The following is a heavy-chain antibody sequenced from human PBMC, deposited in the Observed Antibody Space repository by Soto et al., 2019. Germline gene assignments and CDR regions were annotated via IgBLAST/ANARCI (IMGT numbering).Heavy chain of an antibody. CDR1: GFTFTTYA. D-gene: IGHD2-15*01. V-gene: IGHV3-30*04. CDR3: ARDQCFGGGRSCYYFDF. Sequence: GGSLRLSCAASGFTFTTYAIHWVRQAPCKGLEWVAVISNDGRGKYYADSVKGRFTISRDNSKNTLYLQMNSLRSDDTAVYYCARDQCFGGGRSCYYFDFWGQGTLVTVSS. J-gene: IGHJ4*02. CDR2: ISNDGRGK.